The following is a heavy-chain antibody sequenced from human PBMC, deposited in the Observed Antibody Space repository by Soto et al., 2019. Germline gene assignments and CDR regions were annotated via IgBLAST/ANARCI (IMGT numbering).Heavy chain of an antibody. J-gene: IGHJ4*02. CDR2: ISDTGGTT. Sequence: EVQLLESGGGLVHPGGSLRLSCAASGFTFRLYAMTWVRQAPGKGLEWVSAISDTGGTTYYADYVKGRFTISRDNSKNTLYLPMSLSAEDTAVYYCAKVPYGDSPMYHVEYWGQGTLVTVSS. V-gene: IGHV3-23*01. D-gene: IGHD4-17*01. CDR1: GFTFRLYA. CDR3: AKVPYGDSPMYHVEY.